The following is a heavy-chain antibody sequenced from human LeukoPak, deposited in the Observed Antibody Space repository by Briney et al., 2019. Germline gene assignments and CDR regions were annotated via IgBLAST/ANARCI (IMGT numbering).Heavy chain of an antibody. J-gene: IGHJ4*02. Sequence: GGSLRLSCAASGFTLSAYSANWVRQGPGKGLEWVSHISLSGTIYYADSVKGRFTISRDNAKNSLYLQMNSLRAEDTAVYYCSTAKFDYWGQGTLVTVSS. CDR2: ISLSGTI. CDR1: GFTLSAYS. CDR3: STAKFDY. V-gene: IGHV3-48*01.